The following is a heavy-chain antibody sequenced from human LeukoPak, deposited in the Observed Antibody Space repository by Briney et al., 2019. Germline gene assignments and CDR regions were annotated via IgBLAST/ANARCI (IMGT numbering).Heavy chain of an antibody. CDR3: ARTYSSSSRGWVGDFDY. CDR2: IYHSGST. D-gene: IGHD6-6*01. J-gene: IGHJ4*02. Sequence: SETLSLTCTVSGYSISSGYYWGWIRQPPGKGLEWIGSIYHSGSTYYNPSLKSRVTISVDTSKNQFSLKLSSVTAAGTAVYYCARTYSSSSRGWVGDFDYWGQGTLVTVSS. CDR1: GYSISSGYY. V-gene: IGHV4-38-2*02.